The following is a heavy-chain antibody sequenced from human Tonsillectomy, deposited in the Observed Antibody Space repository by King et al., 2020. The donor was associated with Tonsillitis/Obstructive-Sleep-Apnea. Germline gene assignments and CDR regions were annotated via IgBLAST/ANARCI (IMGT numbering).Heavy chain of an antibody. CDR3: AGQYIPYNWFDP. CDR2: FYYSGTT. Sequence: VQLQESGPGLVKPSETLSLTCTVSGGSITSYYWSWIRQPPGKGLEWIGYFYYSGTTKYNPSLKSRVTISVDTSMDQFSLKLSSVTAEDTAVYYCAGQYIPYNWFDPWGQGTLVTVSS. J-gene: IGHJ5*02. D-gene: IGHD5-12*01. V-gene: IGHV4-59*08. CDR1: GGSITSYY.